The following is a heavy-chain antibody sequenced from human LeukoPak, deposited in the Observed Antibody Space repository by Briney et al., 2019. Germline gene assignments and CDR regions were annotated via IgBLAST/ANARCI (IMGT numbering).Heavy chain of an antibody. CDR2: IYTGGST. Sequence: PGGSLRLSCAASGFSISNNYMNWVRQAPGKGLEWVSLIYTGGSTDYADSVKGRFTISRDNSKNTVFLQMNSLRAEDTAVYYCAREKYYYGMDVWGQGTTVTVSS. J-gene: IGHJ6*02. CDR3: AREKYYYGMDV. V-gene: IGHV3-66*01. CDR1: GFSISNNY.